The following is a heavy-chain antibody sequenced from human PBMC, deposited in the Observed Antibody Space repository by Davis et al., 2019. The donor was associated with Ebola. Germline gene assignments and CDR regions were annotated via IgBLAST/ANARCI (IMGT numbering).Heavy chain of an antibody. CDR3: ARGSVDTYYFDY. J-gene: IGHJ4*02. CDR1: GASISTSSFY. Sequence: SETLSLTCTVSGASISTSSFYWAWIRQPPGKGLEWIGTVYYSGSSYYNPSLKSRVTVSIDTSKNRFSLKLRSVTAADTAVYYCARGSVDTYYFDYWGQGTLVTVSS. D-gene: IGHD4-23*01. V-gene: IGHV4-39*01. CDR2: VYYSGSS.